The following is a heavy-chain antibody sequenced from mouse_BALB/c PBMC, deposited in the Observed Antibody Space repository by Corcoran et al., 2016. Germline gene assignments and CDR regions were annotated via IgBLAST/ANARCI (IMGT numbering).Heavy chain of an antibody. CDR1: GYTFTDYY. J-gene: IGHJ3*01. Sequence: QIQLQQSGPELVKPGASVKISCKASGYTFTDYYINWVKQKPGQGLEWIGWIYPGSGNTKYNEKFKGKATLTVDTSSSTAYMQLSSLTSEDTAVYFCARAGDYYGSSYVNQAWFAYWGQGTLVTVSA. CDR2: IYPGSGNT. D-gene: IGHD1-1*01. CDR3: ARAGDYYGSSYVNQAWFAY. V-gene: IGHV1-84*02.